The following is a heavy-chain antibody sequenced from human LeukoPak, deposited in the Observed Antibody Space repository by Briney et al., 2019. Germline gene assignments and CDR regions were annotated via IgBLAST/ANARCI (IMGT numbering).Heavy chain of an antibody. V-gene: IGHV3-23*01. Sequence: GGSLRLSCAASGLTFSSFAMNWVRQAPGKGLEWVSTTSGDATSTYYADSVKGRFTISRDNSKNTLYLQMNSLRADDTAVYYCAKRTSGSSWYSSDSWGQGTLVTVAS. CDR3: AKRTSGSSWYSSDS. D-gene: IGHD6-13*01. CDR1: GLTFSSFA. J-gene: IGHJ5*01. CDR2: TSGDATST.